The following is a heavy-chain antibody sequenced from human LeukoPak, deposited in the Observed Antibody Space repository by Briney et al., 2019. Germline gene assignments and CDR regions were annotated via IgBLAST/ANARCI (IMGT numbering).Heavy chain of an antibody. CDR3: ARQGEHCDGGSCFPFHY. CDR2: VYYTGTT. V-gene: IGHV4-39*01. CDR1: GGSISSSSYH. D-gene: IGHD2-15*01. J-gene: IGHJ4*02. Sequence: SETLSLTCTVSGGSISSSSYHWGWTRQPPGKGLEWIGSVYYTGTTYFNPSLKSRVTIPVDTSKNHFSLKLTSVTAADTAIYYCARQGEHCDGGSCFPFHYWGQGTLVTVSS.